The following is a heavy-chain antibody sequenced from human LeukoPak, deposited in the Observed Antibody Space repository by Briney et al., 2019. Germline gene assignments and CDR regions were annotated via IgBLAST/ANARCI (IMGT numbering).Heavy chain of an antibody. CDR3: GKDDSGDYSSVDIDY. Sequence: GGSLRLSCAASGFTFSQAWLTWVRQAPGKGLEWVGRIRSKADGETSDYAAPVKGRFTISRDDSRNTLFLQMNSLRAEDTAVYYCGKDDSGDYSSVDIDYWGQGTLVTVSS. CDR1: GFTFSQAW. CDR2: IRSKADGETS. J-gene: IGHJ4*02. V-gene: IGHV3-15*01. D-gene: IGHD4-17*01.